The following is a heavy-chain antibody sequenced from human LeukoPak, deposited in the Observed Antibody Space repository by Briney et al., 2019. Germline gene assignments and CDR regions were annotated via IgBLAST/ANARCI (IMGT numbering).Heavy chain of an antibody. Sequence: GASVKVSCKASGYTFTSYGISWVGQAAGQGGEGMGCISAYNGNTNYAQKLQGRVTMTTDTSTSTAYMELRSLRSDDTAVYYCASSLRFRSFDPWGQGTLVTVSS. CDR3: ASSLRFRSFDP. V-gene: IGHV1-18*01. CDR1: GYTFTSYG. J-gene: IGHJ5*02. CDR2: ISAYNGNT. D-gene: IGHD5-12*01.